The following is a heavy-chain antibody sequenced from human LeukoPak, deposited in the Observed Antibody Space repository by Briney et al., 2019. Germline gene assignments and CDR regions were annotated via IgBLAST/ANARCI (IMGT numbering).Heavy chain of an antibody. V-gene: IGHV4-39*01. CDR2: IYYSGSA. Sequence: PSETLSLTCTVSGGSISDSNYYWGWIRQPPGRGLEWIGNIYYSGSAYYSPSLKSRVTVSVDTSKNQFSLKLNSVTAADTAVYYCARQSTIAAARIDPWGQRTLVTVSS. CDR3: ARQSTIAAARIDP. D-gene: IGHD6-25*01. CDR1: GGSISDSNYY. J-gene: IGHJ5*02.